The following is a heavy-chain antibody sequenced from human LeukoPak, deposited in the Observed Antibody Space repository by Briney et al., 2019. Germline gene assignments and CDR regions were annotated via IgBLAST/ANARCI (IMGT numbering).Heavy chain of an antibody. D-gene: IGHD3-9*01. CDR1: GYTFGTYW. CDR3: ASARDGNFYWDY. CDR2: IHLRDSLT. Sequence: GESLKISCQLSGYTFGTYWIGWVRRMPGKGLEWMGIIHLRDSLTYYSPSRQGQVIISDDKSISTAYLQWNSLTASDSGIYYCASARDGNFYWDYWAQGTLVTVAS. J-gene: IGHJ4*02. V-gene: IGHV5-51*01.